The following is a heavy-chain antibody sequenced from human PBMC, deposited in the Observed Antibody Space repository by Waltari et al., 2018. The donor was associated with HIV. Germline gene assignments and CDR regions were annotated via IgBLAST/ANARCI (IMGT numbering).Heavy chain of an antibody. CDR2: NDTNTGNP. J-gene: IGHJ3*02. CDR1: GYTFPRYP. D-gene: IGHD6-19*01. V-gene: IGHV7-4-1*02. Sequence: QVQLVQSGSELKQPGASVRGSCQASGYTFPRYPMNWVRQAPGQGLEWMGWNDTNTGNPTYAQDFAGRFVFSLDTSVSTAYLQSSSLKAEDTAVYYCASRYSSGWYEDAFDIWGQGTMVTVSS. CDR3: ASRYSSGWYEDAFDI.